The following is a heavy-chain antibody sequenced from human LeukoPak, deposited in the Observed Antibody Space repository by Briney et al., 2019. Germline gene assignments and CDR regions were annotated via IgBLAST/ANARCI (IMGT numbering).Heavy chain of an antibody. Sequence: GGSLRLSCAASGFTFSSYWMHWVRQAPGKGLVWVSRINSDGSSTSYADSVKGRFTISRDNAKNTLYLQMNSLRAEDTAVYYCARDLYYGYVWGSFDYWGQGTLVTVSS. CDR1: GFTFSSYW. CDR2: INSDGSST. D-gene: IGHD3-16*01. V-gene: IGHV3-74*01. CDR3: ARDLYYGYVWGSFDY. J-gene: IGHJ4*02.